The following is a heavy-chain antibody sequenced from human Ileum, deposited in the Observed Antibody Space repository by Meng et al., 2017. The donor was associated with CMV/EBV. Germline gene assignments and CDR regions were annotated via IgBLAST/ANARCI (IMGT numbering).Heavy chain of an antibody. CDR2: IKQDGSEK. V-gene: IGHV3-7*01. CDR3: ARDGH. J-gene: IGHJ4*02. Sequence: GESLKISCVASGFTFSRYWMSWVRQVPGKGLEWVANIKQDGSEKYYVESVRGRFTISRDNAKNSLYLQMNSLSAEDTAVYYCARDGHWGQGTLVTVSS. CDR1: GFTFSRYW.